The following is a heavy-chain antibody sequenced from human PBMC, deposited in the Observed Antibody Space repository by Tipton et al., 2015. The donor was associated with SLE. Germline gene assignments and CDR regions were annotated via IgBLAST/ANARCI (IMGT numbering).Heavy chain of an antibody. J-gene: IGHJ4*02. D-gene: IGHD3-3*01. CDR2: IYHSGST. V-gene: IGHV4-38-2*01. CDR1: GYSISSGYY. Sequence: TLSLTCAVSGYSISSGYYWGWIRQPPGKGLEWIGSIYHSGSTYYNPSLKSRVTISVDTSKNQFSLKLSPVTAADTAVYYCARSGKGPFGVVPRPFDYWGQGTLVTVSS. CDR3: ARSGKGPFGVVPRPFDY.